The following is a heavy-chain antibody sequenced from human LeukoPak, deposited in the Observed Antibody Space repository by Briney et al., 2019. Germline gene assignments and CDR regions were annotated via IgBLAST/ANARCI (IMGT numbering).Heavy chain of an antibody. J-gene: IGHJ4*02. V-gene: IGHV4-39*07. CDR1: GGSISSSSYY. CDR3: ARGRYYFDY. CDR2: IYYSGST. Sequence: SETLSLTCTVSGGSISSSSYYWGWIRQPPGKGLEWIGSIYYSGSTYYNPSLKSRVTISVDTSKNQFSLKLSSVTAADTAVYYCARGRYYFDYWGQGALVTVSS.